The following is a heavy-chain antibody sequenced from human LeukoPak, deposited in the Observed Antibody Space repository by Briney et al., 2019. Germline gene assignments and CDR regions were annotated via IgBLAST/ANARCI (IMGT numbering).Heavy chain of an antibody. D-gene: IGHD3-10*01. Sequence: SETLSLTCAVYGGSFSGYYWGWIRQPPGKGLEWIGEINHSGSTYYNPSLKSRVTISVDTSKNQFSLKLSSVTAADTAVYYCARVIYGSGSYSKAPFDYWGQGTLVTVSS. V-gene: IGHV4-34*01. CDR2: INHSGST. CDR3: ARVIYGSGSYSKAPFDY. J-gene: IGHJ4*02. CDR1: GGSFSGYY.